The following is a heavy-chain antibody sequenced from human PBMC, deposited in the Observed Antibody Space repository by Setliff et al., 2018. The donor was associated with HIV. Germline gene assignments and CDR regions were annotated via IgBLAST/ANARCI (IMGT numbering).Heavy chain of an antibody. CDR3: ASGRGAKGGYDYFGS. Sequence: SETLSLTCTVSGDSISSGGYYWSWIRQLPGKGLEWIGYIYYSGATYYNPSLKNRVTISLDTPKSQFSLKLTSVTAADTALYYCASGRGAKGGYDYFGSWGQGALVTVSS. V-gene: IGHV4-31*03. J-gene: IGHJ4*02. D-gene: IGHD5-12*01. CDR1: GDSISSGGYY. CDR2: IYYSGAT.